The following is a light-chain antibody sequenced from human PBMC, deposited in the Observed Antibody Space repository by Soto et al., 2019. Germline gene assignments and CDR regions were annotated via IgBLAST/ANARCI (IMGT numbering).Light chain of an antibody. CDR2: KAS. V-gene: IGKV1-5*03. J-gene: IGKJ4*01. CDR3: QQYNVYST. Sequence: DIKMTNSPSTLFTSVADRVTITCRASQTIYTWLAWYQQKPGRAPKLLIYKASNLESGVPSRFSGSGSETEFTLTISSLQPDDFATYYCQQYNVYSTFGGGTKVDI. CDR1: QTIYTW.